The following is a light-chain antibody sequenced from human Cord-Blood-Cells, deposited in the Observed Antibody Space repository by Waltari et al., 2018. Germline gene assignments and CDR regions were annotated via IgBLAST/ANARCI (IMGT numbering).Light chain of an antibody. J-gene: IGKJ3*01. CDR2: WAA. V-gene: IGKV4-1*01. CDR3: QQYYSTPFT. CDR1: HSVLDSSNNKNF. Sequence: DIVMTQSPDSLAVSLGERATINCNSSHSVLDSSNNKNFLTWYQQKPGQPPELLIYWAATRESGVPDRFSGSGSGTDFTLTISSLQAEDVSVYYCQQYYSTPFTFGPGTKVDIK.